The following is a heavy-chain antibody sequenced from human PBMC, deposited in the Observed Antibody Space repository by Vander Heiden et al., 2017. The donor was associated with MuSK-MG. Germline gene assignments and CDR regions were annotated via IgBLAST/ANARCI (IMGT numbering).Heavy chain of an antibody. J-gene: IGHJ3*02. D-gene: IGHD4-17*01. CDR1: EFTFSSYS. CDR2: ISSSSSYI. Sequence: EVQLVESGGGLVKPGGSLRLPGAASEFTFSSYSVNWGRQAPGKGLEWVSSISSSSSYIYYADSVKGRFTISRDNAKNSLYLQMNSLRAEDTAVYYCARDILSIPTDEMTTVFDIWGQGTMVTVSS. CDR3: ARDILSIPTDEMTTVFDI. V-gene: IGHV3-21*01.